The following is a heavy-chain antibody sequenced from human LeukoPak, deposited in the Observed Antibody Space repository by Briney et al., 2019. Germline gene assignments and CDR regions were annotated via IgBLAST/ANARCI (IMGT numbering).Heavy chain of an antibody. V-gene: IGHV1-46*01. CDR2: INPSGGST. CDR3: ARGGSYYYDIDY. Sequence: ASVKVSCKASGYTFTGYYMHWVRQAPGQGLEWMGIINPSGGSTSHAQKFQGRVSMTRDTSTSTFYMEQSSLRSEDTAVYYCARGGSYYYDIDYWGQGTLVTVSS. J-gene: IGHJ4*02. D-gene: IGHD3-22*01. CDR1: GYTFTGYY.